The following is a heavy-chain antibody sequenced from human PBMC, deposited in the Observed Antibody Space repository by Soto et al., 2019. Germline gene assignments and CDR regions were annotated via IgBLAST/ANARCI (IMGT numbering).Heavy chain of an antibody. CDR1: GVTIVDLC. Sequence: VSMRLPCAVAGVTIVDLCRTWISKPPGKGLEWVANINQDESEKYYVDSVKGRFTISRDNAKNSLYLQTSSLRHEDTAVYYCAKDGGPAYCNSPGCSAEHFDYWGRGTQVTVSS. CDR2: INQDESEK. J-gene: IGHJ4*02. V-gene: IGHV3-7*01. D-gene: IGHD2-2*01. CDR3: AKDGGPAYCNSPGCSAEHFDY.